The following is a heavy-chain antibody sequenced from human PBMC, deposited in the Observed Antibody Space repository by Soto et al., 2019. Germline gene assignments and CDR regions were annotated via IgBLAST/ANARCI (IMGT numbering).Heavy chain of an antibody. V-gene: IGHV4-31*03. CDR1: GGSISSGGYY. J-gene: IGHJ3*02. CDR2: IYYSGST. Sequence: SETLSLTCTVSGGSISSGGYYWSWIRQHSGKGLEWIGYIYYSGSTYYNPSLKSRVTISVDTSKNQFSLKLSSVTAADTAVYYCARVTYYDSSGYFLDAFDIWGQGTMVTVSS. CDR3: ARVTYYDSSGYFLDAFDI. D-gene: IGHD3-22*01.